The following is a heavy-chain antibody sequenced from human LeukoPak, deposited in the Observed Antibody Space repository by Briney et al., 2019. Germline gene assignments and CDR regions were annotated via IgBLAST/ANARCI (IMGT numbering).Heavy chain of an antibody. V-gene: IGHV3-13*01. J-gene: IGHJ5*02. CDR2: IDIPGNT. CDR3: AKGGGPDYGDSPAGPFDP. D-gene: IGHD4-17*01. Sequence: PGGSLRLSCAASGFTLSTYDMHWVRQPPGKGLEWVSGIDIPGNTYYPDSVKGRFTMSRESAKNSLYLQMNSLRAGDTAVYYCAKGGGPDYGDSPAGPFDPWGQGTLVTVSS. CDR1: GFTLSTYD.